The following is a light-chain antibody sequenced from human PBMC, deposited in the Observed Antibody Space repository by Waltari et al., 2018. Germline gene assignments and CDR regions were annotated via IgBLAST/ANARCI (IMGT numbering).Light chain of an antibody. V-gene: IGKV3-20*01. CDR2: KTT. CDR3: QQFGGSPMYT. CDR1: QTVETNY. J-gene: IGKJ2*01. Sequence: ILTQSPGPPSLSPGEGATLFRRASQTVETNYFAWYQQKPGQSPKLLIDKTTNRATGVPDRFSGSGSGTDFSLNIDMLEPGDSAVYFCQQFGGSPMYTFGQGTKLEI.